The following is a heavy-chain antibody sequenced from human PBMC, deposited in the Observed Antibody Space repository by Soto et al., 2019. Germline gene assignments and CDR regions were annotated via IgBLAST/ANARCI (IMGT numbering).Heavy chain of an antibody. D-gene: IGHD2-15*01. CDR1: GFSLSTTGMR. CDR3: ARTGRAKGWFDP. J-gene: IGHJ5*02. CDR2: IEWDDDK. V-gene: IGHV2-70*04. Sequence: SGPTLVNPTQTLTLTCTFSGFSLSTTGMRVSWIRQPPGKALEWLARIEWDDDKFYSTSLKTRLTISKDTSKNQVVLTMTNMDPVDTATYYCARTGRAKGWFDPWSQGTLVTVSS.